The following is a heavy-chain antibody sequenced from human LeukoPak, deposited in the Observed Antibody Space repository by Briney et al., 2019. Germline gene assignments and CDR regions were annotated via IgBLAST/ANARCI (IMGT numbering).Heavy chain of an antibody. CDR3: AAEVPAAIRAFDI. J-gene: IGHJ3*02. D-gene: IGHD2-2*02. V-gene: IGHV4-61*02. CDR1: GGSISSGSYY. CDR2: IYTSGST. Sequence: SDTLSLTCTVSGGSISSGSYYWSWIRQPAGKGLEWIGRIYTSGSTNYNPSLKSRVTISVDTSKNQFSLKLSSVTAADTAVYYCAAEVPAAIRAFDIWGQGTMVTVSS.